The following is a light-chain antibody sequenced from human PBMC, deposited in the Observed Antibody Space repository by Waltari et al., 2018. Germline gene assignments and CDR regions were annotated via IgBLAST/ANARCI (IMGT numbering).Light chain of an antibody. V-gene: IGKV3-20*01. CDR1: QSVSSY. CDR2: GAS. Sequence: VILTQSPATLSLSPGERATLSCRASQSVSSYLAWYQQKPGQAPRLLIYGASSRATGIPDWFSGSGSGTEFTLTISSLEPEDFAVYYCQKYSGSPPTFGQGTKVEIK. J-gene: IGKJ1*01. CDR3: QKYSGSPPT.